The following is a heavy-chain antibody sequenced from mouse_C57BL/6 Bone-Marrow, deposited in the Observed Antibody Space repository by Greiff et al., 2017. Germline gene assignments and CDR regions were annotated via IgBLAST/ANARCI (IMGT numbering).Heavy chain of an antibody. CDR3: ASYWDYAYDGGPSWFAY. CDR1: GYTFTDYN. J-gene: IGHJ3*01. Sequence: VQLQQSGPELVKPGASVKIPCKASGYTFTDYNMDWVKQSHGKSLEWIGNINPNHGGTIYTQKFQGKATLPLDKSSSTAYMELRSLTSEDTAVYYCASYWDYAYDGGPSWFAYWGQGTLVTVSA. CDR2: INPNHGGT. D-gene: IGHD2-2*01. V-gene: IGHV1-18*01.